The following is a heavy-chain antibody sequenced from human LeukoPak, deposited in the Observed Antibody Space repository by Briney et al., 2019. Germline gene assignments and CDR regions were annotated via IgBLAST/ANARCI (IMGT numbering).Heavy chain of an antibody. CDR2: ISSSSSTI. CDR1: GFTFSSYS. V-gene: IGHV3-48*01. Sequence: GGSLRLSCAASGFTFSSYSMNWVRQAPGKGLEWVSYISSSSSTIYYADSVKGGFTISRDNAKNSLYLQMNSLRAEDTAVYYCASEYSSSSPHYYYYYYMDVWGKGTTVTVSS. CDR3: ASEYSSSSPHYYYYYYMDV. J-gene: IGHJ6*03. D-gene: IGHD6-6*01.